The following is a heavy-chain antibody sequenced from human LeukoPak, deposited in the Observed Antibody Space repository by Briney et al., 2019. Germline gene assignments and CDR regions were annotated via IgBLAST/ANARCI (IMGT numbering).Heavy chain of an antibody. J-gene: IGHJ6*03. V-gene: IGHV3-48*01. D-gene: IGHD6-6*01. CDR2: VSSSSNTI. CDR3: ARASGSSSGGWVYYYYMDV. Sequence: GGSLRRSGAAAGCTFSSDTMTPFRHAPSQGLKWVSYVSSSSNTIYYAVSVKGRFTISRDNAKNSLYLQMNSLRADDTAVYYCARASGSSSGGWVYYYYMDVWGKGTTVTVSS. CDR1: GCTFSSDT.